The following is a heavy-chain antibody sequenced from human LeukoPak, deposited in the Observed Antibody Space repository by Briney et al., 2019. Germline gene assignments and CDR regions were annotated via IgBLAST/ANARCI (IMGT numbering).Heavy chain of an antibody. J-gene: IGHJ6*02. V-gene: IGHV3-7*01. CDR3: ARDPCGGSCYWTYYYGMDV. CDR1: GFTFSSYW. Sequence: GGSLRLSCAASGFTFSSYWMSWVRQAPGKGLEWVANIKQDGSEKYYVDSVKGRFTISRDNAKNSLYLQMNSLRAEDTAVYYCARDPCGGSCYWTYYYGMDVWGQGTTVTVSS. D-gene: IGHD2-15*01. CDR2: IKQDGSEK.